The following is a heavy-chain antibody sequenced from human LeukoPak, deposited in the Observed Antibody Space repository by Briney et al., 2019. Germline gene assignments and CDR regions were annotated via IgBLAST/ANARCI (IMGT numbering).Heavy chain of an antibody. J-gene: IGHJ4*02. CDR2: IIPILDIA. CDR1: GGTFSSYT. CDR3: ARPGTSWYTTYYFDS. V-gene: IGHV1-69*02. D-gene: IGHD6-13*01. Sequence: WASVKVSCKASGGTFSSYTISWVRQAPGQGLEWMGRIIPILDIANYAQKFQGRVTITADKSTSTAYMELSSLRSDDTAVYYCARPGTSWYTTYYFDSWGQGTLVTVSS.